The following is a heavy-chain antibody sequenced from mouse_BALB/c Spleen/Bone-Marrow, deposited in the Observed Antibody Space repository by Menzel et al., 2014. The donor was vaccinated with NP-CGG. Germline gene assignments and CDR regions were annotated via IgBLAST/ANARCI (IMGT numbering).Heavy chain of an antibody. D-gene: IGHD2-3*01. V-gene: IGHV4-1*02. CDR1: GFDFSRYW. Sequence: DVKLQESGGGLVQPGGSLKLSCAASGFDFSRYWMSWVRQAPGKGLEWIGEINPESNTINYSPSLKDKFIISRDNAKNTLYLQMNKVRSEDTALYYCARLGYYGGFAYWGQRTLVTVSA. CDR3: ARLGYYGGFAY. CDR2: INPESNTI. J-gene: IGHJ3*01.